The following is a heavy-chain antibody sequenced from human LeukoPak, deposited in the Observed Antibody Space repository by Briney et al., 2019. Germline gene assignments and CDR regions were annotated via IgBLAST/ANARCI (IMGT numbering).Heavy chain of an antibody. CDR3: AKDSGSGRGFDP. CDR2: ISGSGGST. V-gene: IGHV3-23*01. Sequence: GGSLRLSCAASGFTVSGDYMSWVRQAPGKGLEWVSVISGSGGSTYYADSVKGRFTISRDNSKNTLYLQMNSLRAEDTAVYYCAKDSGSGRGFDPWGQGTLVTVSS. J-gene: IGHJ5*02. CDR1: GFTVSGDY. D-gene: IGHD3-10*01.